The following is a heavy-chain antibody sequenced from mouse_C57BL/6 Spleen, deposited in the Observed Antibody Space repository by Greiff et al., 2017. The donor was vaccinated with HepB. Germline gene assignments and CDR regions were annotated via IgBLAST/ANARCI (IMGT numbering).Heavy chain of an antibody. CDR2: IYPGGGYT. Sequence: QVQLKQSGAELVRPGTSVKMSCKASGYTFTNYWIGWAKQRPGHGLEWIGDIYPGGGYTNYNEKFKGKATLTADKSSSTAYMQFSSLTSEDSAIYYCARGISHYYGSSYFDYWGQGTTLTVSS. CDR1: GYTFTNYW. V-gene: IGHV1-63*01. J-gene: IGHJ2*01. D-gene: IGHD1-1*01. CDR3: ARGISHYYGSSYFDY.